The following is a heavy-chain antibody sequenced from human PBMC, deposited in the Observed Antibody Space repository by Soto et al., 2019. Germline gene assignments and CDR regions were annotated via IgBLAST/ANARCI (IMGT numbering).Heavy chain of an antibody. CDR2: VTPDGRS. D-gene: IGHD2-15*01. J-gene: IGHJ3*02. Sequence: QVQLQQWGAGLLKPSETLSLTCTVYGGSFNSCFWNWVRQPPGKGLEWIGEVTPDGRSNYNPSLKSRVTISKDTSKNQFSLEVTSVTAADTAVYYCTTSGRRWPDSFDIWGQGAMVTVSS. CDR3: TTSGRRWPDSFDI. V-gene: IGHV4-34*01. CDR1: GGSFNSCF.